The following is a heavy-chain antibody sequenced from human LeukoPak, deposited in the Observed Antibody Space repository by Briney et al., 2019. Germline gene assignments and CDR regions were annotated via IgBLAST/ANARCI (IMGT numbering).Heavy chain of an antibody. J-gene: IGHJ4*02. V-gene: IGHV4-59*08. Sequence: SETLSLTCTVSGGSISSYYWSWIRQPPGKGLEWIGYIYYSGSTNYNPSLKSRVTISVDTSKNQFSLKLSSVTAADTAVYYCARGGGDYYYYDSSWGYFDYWGQGTLVTVSS. CDR1: GGSISSYY. D-gene: IGHD3-22*01. CDR3: ARGGGDYYYYDSSWGYFDY. CDR2: IYYSGST.